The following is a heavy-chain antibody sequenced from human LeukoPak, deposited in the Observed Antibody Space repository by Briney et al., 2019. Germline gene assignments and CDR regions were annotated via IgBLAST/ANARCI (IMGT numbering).Heavy chain of an antibody. CDR2: ISAYNGNT. CDR3: ARGAVVTAMGGYYYMDV. J-gene: IGHJ6*03. D-gene: IGHD5-18*01. Sequence: ASVKVSCQASGYTFTSYGISWVRQAPGQGLEWMGWISAYNGNTNYAQKLQGRVTMTTDTSTSTAYMELRSLRSDDTAVYYCARGAVVTAMGGYYYMDVWGKGTTVTVSS. V-gene: IGHV1-18*01. CDR1: GYTFTSYG.